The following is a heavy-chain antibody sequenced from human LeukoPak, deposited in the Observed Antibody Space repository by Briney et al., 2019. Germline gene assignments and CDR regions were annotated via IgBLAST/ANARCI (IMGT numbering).Heavy chain of an antibody. CDR3: ATVYCSRTSCLDY. Sequence: PSQTLSLTCTVSGGSISSGGYYWSWIRQHPGKGLEWIGYIYYSGSTYYNPSLKSRVTISVDTSKNQFSLKLSSVTAADTAVYYCATVYCSRTSCLDYWGQGTLVTVSS. J-gene: IGHJ4*02. V-gene: IGHV4-31*03. D-gene: IGHD2-2*01. CDR1: GGSISSGGYY. CDR2: IYYSGST.